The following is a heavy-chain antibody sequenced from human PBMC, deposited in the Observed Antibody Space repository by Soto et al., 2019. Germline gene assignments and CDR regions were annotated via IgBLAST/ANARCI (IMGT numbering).Heavy chain of an antibody. D-gene: IGHD1-1*01. V-gene: IGHV1-69*13. CDR1: GGSFSGYA. Sequence: SVKVSCKASGGSFSGYAISWVRQAPGQGLEWMGGIIPIFATANYAQKFQGRVTITADESTSTAYMELSSLRSEDTAVYYCARKPGTLLTLSWFDPWGQGTLVTVSS. CDR2: IIPIFATA. J-gene: IGHJ5*02. CDR3: ARKPGTLLTLSWFDP.